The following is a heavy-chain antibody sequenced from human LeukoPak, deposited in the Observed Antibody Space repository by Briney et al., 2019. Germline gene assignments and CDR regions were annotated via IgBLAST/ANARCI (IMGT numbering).Heavy chain of an antibody. CDR1: GFTFSTCA. D-gene: IGHD2-8*02. Sequence: GGSLRLSCAASGFTFSTCAMHWVRQAPGKGLEWLAIISYDGINNYYADSVKGRFTISRDNSKNTLYLQMDSLRVEDTAVYYCAREENGGVYLDHWGQGTLVTVSS. V-gene: IGHV3-30-3*01. CDR3: AREENGGVYLDH. CDR2: ISYDGINN. J-gene: IGHJ4*02.